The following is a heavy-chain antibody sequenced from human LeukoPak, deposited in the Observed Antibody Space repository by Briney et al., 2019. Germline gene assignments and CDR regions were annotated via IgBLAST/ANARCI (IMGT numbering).Heavy chain of an antibody. CDR2: ISGSSNTI. J-gene: IGHJ4*02. D-gene: IGHD5-12*01. CDR3: ARDGRNGYEDDY. CDR1: GFTFDTYS. V-gene: IGHV3-48*04. Sequence: GGSLRLSCAASGFTFDTYSMTWVRQAPGKGLEWLSYISGSSNTIYYADSVKGRFTISRDNAKNSLFLQMNSLRAEDTAVYYCARDGRNGYEDDYWGQGTLVTVFS.